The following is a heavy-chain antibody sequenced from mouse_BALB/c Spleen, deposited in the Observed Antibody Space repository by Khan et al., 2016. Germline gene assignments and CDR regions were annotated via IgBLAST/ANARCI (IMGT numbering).Heavy chain of an antibody. J-gene: IGHJ3*01. CDR1: GYTFSSYW. CDR3: ARGVY. V-gene: IGHV1-9*01. CDR2: IIPGSGST. Sequence: QVQLQQSGAELMKPGASVKISCKATGYTFSSYWLEWVKERPGHGLEWIGEIIPGSGSTNYHEKFKGKATLPAETSSNTAYMQLSSMTSEDSTVYYCARGVYWGKGTLVTVSA.